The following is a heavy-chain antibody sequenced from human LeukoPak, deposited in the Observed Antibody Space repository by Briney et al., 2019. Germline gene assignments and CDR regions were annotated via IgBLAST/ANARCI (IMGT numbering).Heavy chain of an antibody. J-gene: IGHJ3*02. CDR1: GGSISSYY. CDR2: IYYSGST. Sequence: SETLSLTCTVSGGSISSYYWSWIRQPPGKGLEWIGYIYYSGSTNYNPSLKSRVTISVDTSKNQFSLKLSSVTAADTAVYYCARAGRFLEWLVDAFDIWGQGTMVTVSS. D-gene: IGHD3-3*01. CDR3: ARAGRFLEWLVDAFDI. V-gene: IGHV4-59*08.